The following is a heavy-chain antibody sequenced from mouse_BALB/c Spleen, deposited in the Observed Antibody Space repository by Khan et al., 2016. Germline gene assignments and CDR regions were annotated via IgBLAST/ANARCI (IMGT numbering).Heavy chain of an antibody. CDR3: ARGGGNSDY. CDR1: GYTFTDFY. J-gene: IGHJ2*01. CDR2: IYPGSDNT. V-gene: IGHV1-76*01. D-gene: IGHD2-1*01. Sequence: QVQLQQSGAELARPGASVKLSCKASGYTFTDFYINWVKQRTGQGLEWIGEIYPGSDNTYYNERFKGKATLTEDKSSSTAYMQLSSLQSQASAVYVCARGGGNSDYWGQGTTLTVSS.